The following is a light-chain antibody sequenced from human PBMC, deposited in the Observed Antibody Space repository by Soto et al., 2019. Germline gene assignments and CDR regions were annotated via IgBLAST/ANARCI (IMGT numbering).Light chain of an antibody. CDR2: KDR. Sequence: SYELTQPPSVSVSPGQTARITCSGDALPKQYAYWYQQKPGQAPVLVIYKDRERPSGIPERFSGSRSGTAVTLTIRGVQAEDEAVYFCQSTDSSGTYRVFGGGTKLTVL. CDR3: QSTDSSGTYRV. V-gene: IGLV3-25*02. J-gene: IGLJ2*01. CDR1: ALPKQY.